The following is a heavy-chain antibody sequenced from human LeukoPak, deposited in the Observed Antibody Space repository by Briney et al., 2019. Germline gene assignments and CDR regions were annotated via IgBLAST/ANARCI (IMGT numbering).Heavy chain of an antibody. Sequence: SETLSLSCTVSGASNNSYYWSWIRQPPGKGLEWIGYTHPSGNTNYSPSLKSRVTISMDTSTNQFSLKLKSVTAADTAVYFCARKAPKKGWFDPWGQGTLVTVSS. CDR2: THPSGNT. CDR1: GASNNSYY. V-gene: IGHV4-4*09. CDR3: ARKAPKKGWFDP. J-gene: IGHJ5*02.